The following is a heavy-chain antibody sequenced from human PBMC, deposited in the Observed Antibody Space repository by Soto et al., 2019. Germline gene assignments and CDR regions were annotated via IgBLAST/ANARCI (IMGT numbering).Heavy chain of an antibody. CDR2: IYYSGST. D-gene: IGHD3-22*01. J-gene: IGHJ4*02. CDR1: GGSISSDNYY. V-gene: IGHV4-30-4*01. CDR3: ASTSYFDNSGSAY. Sequence: SEALSLTCTVSGGSISSDNYYWSWIRQPPGKGLEWIGYIYYSGSTYYNPSLKSRVIISIDTSKNQFSLKLSSVTAADTAVYYCASTSYFDNSGSAYWGQGTLVTVSS.